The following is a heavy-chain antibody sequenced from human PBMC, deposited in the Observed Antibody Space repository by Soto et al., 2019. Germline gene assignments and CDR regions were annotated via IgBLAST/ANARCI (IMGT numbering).Heavy chain of an antibody. CDR3: ARPKGTYSSGYYYFAF. CDR1: GGTFSTYA. V-gene: IGHV1-69*01. CDR2: IIPLFGTA. J-gene: IGHJ4*02. Sequence: QVQLEQSGGEVKQPGSSVRVSCKTSGGTFSTYAINWVRQAPGQGLEWMGAIIPLFGTADYSQKFQGRVTITADESTSTAYMELSSLRFDDTAVYFCARPKGTYSSGYYYFAFWGQGTLVTVSS. D-gene: IGHD6-19*01.